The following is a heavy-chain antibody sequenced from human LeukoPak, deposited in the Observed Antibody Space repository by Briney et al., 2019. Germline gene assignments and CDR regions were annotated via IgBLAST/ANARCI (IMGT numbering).Heavy chain of an antibody. D-gene: IGHD3-9*01. CDR2: ISSSSTYI. CDR1: GFTFSTYS. Sequence: GGSLRLSCAASGFTFSTYSMNWVRQAPGRGLEWVSSISSSSTYIYYADSVKGRFTISRDNAKNSLYLQMNSLRAEDTALYYCAKDLNYDILTGTGYFDYWGQGTLVTVSS. CDR3: AKDLNYDILTGTGYFDY. V-gene: IGHV3-21*04. J-gene: IGHJ4*02.